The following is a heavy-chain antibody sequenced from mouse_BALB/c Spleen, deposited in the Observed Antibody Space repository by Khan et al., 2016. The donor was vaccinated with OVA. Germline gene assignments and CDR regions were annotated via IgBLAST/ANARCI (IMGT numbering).Heavy chain of an antibody. CDR3: ARGGKFAY. CDR2: ISTYYGDV. D-gene: IGHD1-1*02. V-gene: IGHV1S137*01. CDR1: GYTFTDYA. J-gene: IGHJ3*01. Sequence: QVRLQQSGAELVRPGVSVKISCKGSGYTFTDYAMHWVKQSHAKSLEWLGVISTYYGDVDYSQKFKGKATLTVDRSSSTACMELARLTAEDSAIYYCARGGKFAYWGQGTLVTVSA.